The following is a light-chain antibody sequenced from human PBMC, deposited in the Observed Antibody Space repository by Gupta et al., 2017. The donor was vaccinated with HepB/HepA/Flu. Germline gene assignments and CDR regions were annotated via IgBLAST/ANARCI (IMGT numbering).Light chain of an antibody. CDR1: QSISSW. CDR2: KAS. V-gene: IGKV1-5*03. Sequence: DIQMTQSPSTLSASVGDRVTITCRASQSISSWLAWYQQKPGKAPKVLIYKASSLESGVPSRFSSSGSGTEFTLTISSLQPDDFATYYCQQYNSYRTFGQGTKVEIK. CDR3: QQYNSYRT. J-gene: IGKJ1*01.